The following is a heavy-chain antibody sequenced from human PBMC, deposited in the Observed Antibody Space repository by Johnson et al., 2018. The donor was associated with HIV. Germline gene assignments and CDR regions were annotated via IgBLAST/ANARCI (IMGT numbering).Heavy chain of an antibody. CDR3: AKHSSGYRDAFDI. Sequence: VQLVESGGGWVQPGRSLRVSCAASGFTFDEYVIHWVRQAPGKGLEWVSGISWKSGNTGYADSVKGRFTISRDNAKNFVHLQMNSLRAEDTAVYYCAKHSSGYRDAFDIWGQGTMVTVSS. CDR1: GFTFDEYV. V-gene: IGHV3-9*01. D-gene: IGHD3-22*01. CDR2: ISWKSGNT. J-gene: IGHJ3*02.